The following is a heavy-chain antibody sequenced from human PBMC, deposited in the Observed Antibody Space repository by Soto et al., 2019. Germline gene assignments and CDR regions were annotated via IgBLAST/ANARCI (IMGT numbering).Heavy chain of an antibody. CDR1: GGSISSSTHY. J-gene: IGHJ5*02. CDR3: VRRYGLGSPTWFDP. D-gene: IGHD3-10*01. Sequence: QMQLQESGPGLVKSSETLSLTCTVSGGSISSSTHYWGWIRQPPGKGLEWIGSIYYTGNTLYNPSLESRVTVSIDTSKNQFTLNLRSLTAADTAVYYCVRRYGLGSPTWFDPWGQGTLVTVSS. CDR2: IYYTGNT. V-gene: IGHV4-39*01.